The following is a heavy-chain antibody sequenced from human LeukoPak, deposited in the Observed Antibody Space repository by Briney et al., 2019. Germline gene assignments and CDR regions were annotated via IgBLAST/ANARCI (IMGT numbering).Heavy chain of an antibody. CDR3: ARVQLRYFDWLPNYYFDY. CDR2: ISGSGGST. J-gene: IGHJ4*02. CDR1: GFTFSSYA. V-gene: IGHV3-23*01. D-gene: IGHD3-9*01. Sequence: GGSLRLSCAASGFTFSSYAMSWVRQAPGKELEWVSAISGSGGSTYYADSVKGRFTISRDDAKDSLYLQMNSLRVEDTAVYYCARVQLRYFDWLPNYYFDYWGQGTLVTVSS.